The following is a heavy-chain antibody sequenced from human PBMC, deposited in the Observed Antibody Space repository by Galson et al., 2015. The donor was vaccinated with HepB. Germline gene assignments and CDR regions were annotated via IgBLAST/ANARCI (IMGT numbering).Heavy chain of an antibody. CDR3: AKLSPWDDYGDNEFDY. CDR2: ISGSGGST. D-gene: IGHD4-17*01. V-gene: IGHV3-23*01. Sequence: SLRLSCAASGFTFSRYAMSWVRQAPGKGLEWVSAISGSGGSTYYADSVKGRFTISRDNSKNTLYLQMNSLRAEDTAVYYCAKLSPWDDYGDNEFDYWGQGTLVTVSS. CDR1: GFTFSRYA. J-gene: IGHJ4*02.